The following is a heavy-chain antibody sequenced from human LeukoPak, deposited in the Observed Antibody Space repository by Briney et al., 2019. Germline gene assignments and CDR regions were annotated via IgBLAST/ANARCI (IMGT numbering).Heavy chain of an antibody. D-gene: IGHD3-3*01. CDR3: AKSSRHYDFWSGLVDV. V-gene: IGHV3-23*01. CDR2: ISGSGGST. CDR1: GFTFSSYA. Sequence: PGGSLRLSCAASGFTFSSYAMSWVRQAPGKGLEWVSAISGSGGSTYYADSVKGRFTISRDNSKNTLYLQMNSLRAEDTAVYYCAKSSRHYDFWSGLVDVWGKGTTVTVSS. J-gene: IGHJ6*04.